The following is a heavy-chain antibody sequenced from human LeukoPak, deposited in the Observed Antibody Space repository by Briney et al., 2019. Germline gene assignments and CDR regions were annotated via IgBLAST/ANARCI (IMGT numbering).Heavy chain of an antibody. V-gene: IGHV1-69*05. D-gene: IGHD3-3*01. CDR2: IIPIFGTA. CDR1: GGTFSGYA. J-gene: IGHJ4*02. Sequence: GSSVKVSCKASGGTFSGYAISWVRQAPGQGLEWMGGIIPIFGTANYAQKFQGRVTITTDESTSTAYMELSSLRSEDTAVYYCARERGVGVAKEKKQPNEYYFDYWGQGTLVTVS. CDR3: ARERGVGVAKEKKQPNEYYFDY.